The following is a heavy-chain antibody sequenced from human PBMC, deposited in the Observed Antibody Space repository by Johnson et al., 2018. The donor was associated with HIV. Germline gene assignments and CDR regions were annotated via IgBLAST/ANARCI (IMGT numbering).Heavy chain of an antibody. Sequence: VQLVESGGGLVKPGGSLRLSCAASGFTFSDYYMSWIRQAPGKGLEWVSYISSSGSTIYYADSVKGRFPISRDNTKNSLYLQMNSLRAEDTAVYYCAREEVTIFGVAYDAFDIWGQGTMVTVSS. CDR1: GFTFSDYY. CDR2: ISSSGSTI. V-gene: IGHV3-11*04. CDR3: AREEVTIFGVAYDAFDI. D-gene: IGHD3-3*01. J-gene: IGHJ3*02.